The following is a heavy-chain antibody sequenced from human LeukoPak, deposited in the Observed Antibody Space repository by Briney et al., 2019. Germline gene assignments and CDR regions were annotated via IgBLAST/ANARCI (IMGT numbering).Heavy chain of an antibody. CDR3: ARVGIAKYYFDY. V-gene: IGHV4-31*03. D-gene: IGHD6-13*01. Sequence: SETLSLTCTVSGGSISSGGYYWSWIRQHPGKGLEWIGYIYYIGSTYYNPSLKSRVTVSVDTSKNQFSLKLSSVTAADTAVYYCARVGIAKYYFDYWGQGTLVTVSS. CDR2: IYYIGST. J-gene: IGHJ4*02. CDR1: GGSISSGGYY.